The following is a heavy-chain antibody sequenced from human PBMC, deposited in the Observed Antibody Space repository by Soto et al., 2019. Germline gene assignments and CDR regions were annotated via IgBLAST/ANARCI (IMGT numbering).Heavy chain of an antibody. CDR1: GYTFINYG. J-gene: IGHJ4*02. V-gene: IGHV1-18*04. D-gene: IGHD2-8*02. CDR3: ARDYTGRGYFDH. Sequence: QVQLVQSGAEMKNPGASVKVSCKASGYTFINYGISWVRQAPGQGLEWLGWINTYSDRTNYAQEFQGRVSMTTEKSAGTVYMELRSLRSGDTALYYCARDYTGRGYFDHWGQGSLVTVSS. CDR2: INTYSDRT.